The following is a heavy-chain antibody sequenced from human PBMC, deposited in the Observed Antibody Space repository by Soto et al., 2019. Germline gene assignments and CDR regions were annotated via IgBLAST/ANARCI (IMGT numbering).Heavy chain of an antibody. CDR3: ARSLSVAARHSREFDY. J-gene: IGHJ4*02. Sequence: GGSLRLSCAASGFTFSSYSMNWVRQAPGKGLEWVSSISSSSSYIYYADSVKGRFTISRDNAKNSLYLQMNSLRAEDTAVYYCARSLSVAARHSREFDYWGQGTLVTVSS. D-gene: IGHD6-6*01. CDR2: ISSSSSYI. CDR1: GFTFSSYS. V-gene: IGHV3-21*01.